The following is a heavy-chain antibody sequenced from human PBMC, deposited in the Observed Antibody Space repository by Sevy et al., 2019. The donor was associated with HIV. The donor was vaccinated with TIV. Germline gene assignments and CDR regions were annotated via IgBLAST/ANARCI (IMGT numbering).Heavy chain of an antibody. CDR1: GFTFSSHF. Sequence: GGSLRLSCVASGFTFSSHFMTWVRQAPGKGLEWVANLDEDGNEINYVLAVKGRFTISRDNAKISLYLQMDGLRAEETVVYYCALHCVVRVCQFRYFDIWGRGTLVTVSS. V-gene: IGHV3-7*01. D-gene: IGHD2-21*01. CDR2: LDEDGNEI. CDR3: ALHCVVRVCQFRYFDI. J-gene: IGHJ2*01.